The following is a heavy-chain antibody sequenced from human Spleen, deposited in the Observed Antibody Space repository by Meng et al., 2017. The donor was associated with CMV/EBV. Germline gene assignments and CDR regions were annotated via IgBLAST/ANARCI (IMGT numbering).Heavy chain of an antibody. CDR2: IYYSEST. Sequence: GSISSGGHYWSWIRPHPGKGLEWIGYIYYSESTYYNPSLRSRVTISVDTSKNQFSLRLSSVTAADTAVYYCARGAYSNYPNNWFDPWGQGTLVTVSS. V-gene: IGHV4-31*02. CDR3: ARGAYSNYPNNWFDP. CDR1: GSISSGGHY. D-gene: IGHD4-11*01. J-gene: IGHJ5*02.